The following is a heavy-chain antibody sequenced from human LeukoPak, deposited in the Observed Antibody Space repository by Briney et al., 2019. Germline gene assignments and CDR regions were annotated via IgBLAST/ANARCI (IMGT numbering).Heavy chain of an antibody. Sequence: PGGSLRLSCAASGFTFSSYAMSWVPQAPGQGLEWVSAISGSGASTYYTDSVKGRFTISRDNSKNTLYLQMNSLRAEDTAVYYCAKVGGYSYGPNDYWGQGTLVTVSS. J-gene: IGHJ4*02. CDR3: AKVGGYSYGPNDY. CDR2: ISGSGAST. V-gene: IGHV3-23*01. CDR1: GFTFSSYA. D-gene: IGHD5-18*01.